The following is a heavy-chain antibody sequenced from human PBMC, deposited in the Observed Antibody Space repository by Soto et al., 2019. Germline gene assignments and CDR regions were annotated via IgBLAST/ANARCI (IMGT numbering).Heavy chain of an antibody. J-gene: IGHJ4*02. CDR2: ISSDGNHK. V-gene: IGHV3-30-3*01. Sequence: QVTLVESGGGVVQPGRSLRLSCAASGFNVSAYTMHWVRQAPGKGLEWVAVISSDGNHKYYTDSVKGRFTISRDTSTNTLYLQMNILRAEDTAVYYCARWEQPLFDYWGQGTLVTVSS. D-gene: IGHD1-26*01. CDR1: GFNVSAYT. CDR3: ARWEQPLFDY.